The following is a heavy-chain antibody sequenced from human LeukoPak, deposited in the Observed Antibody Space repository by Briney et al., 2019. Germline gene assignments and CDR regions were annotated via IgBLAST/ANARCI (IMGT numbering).Heavy chain of an antibody. V-gene: IGHV3-30*19. CDR2: ISYDGTSK. J-gene: IGHJ4*02. CDR3: AREGSFSDSSGLDY. CDR1: GFTFSSYG. Sequence: PGGSLRLSCAASGFTFSSYGMHWVRQAPGKGLEWVAVISYDGTSKYYADSVKGRFTISRDNSKNTLDLQMNSLRAEDTAVYYCAREGSFSDSSGLDYWGQGTLVTVSS. D-gene: IGHD3-22*01.